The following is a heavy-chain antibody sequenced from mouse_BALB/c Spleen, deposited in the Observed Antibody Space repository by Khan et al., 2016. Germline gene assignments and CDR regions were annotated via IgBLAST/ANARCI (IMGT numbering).Heavy chain of an antibody. J-gene: IGHJ3*01. CDR2: ISDGGSYT. V-gene: IGHV5-4*02. CDR1: GFTFSDYY. Sequence: EVELVESGGGLVKPGGSLKLSCAATGFTFSDYYMYWVRQTPEKRQEWVATISDGGSYTYYPDSVKGRFTISRDNAKNNLYLQMSSLKAEDTARYYWVREGLRRGFAYWGQGTLVTVSA. CDR3: VREGLRRGFAY. D-gene: IGHD2-4*01.